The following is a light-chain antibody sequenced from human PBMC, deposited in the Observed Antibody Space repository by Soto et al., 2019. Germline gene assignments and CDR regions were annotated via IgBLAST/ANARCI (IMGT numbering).Light chain of an antibody. J-gene: IGLJ2*01. Sequence: QSVLTQPASVSGSPGQSITISCTGSSSDVGGYNYVSWYQQHPGKAPKLLIYEVINRPSGVSSCFSGSKSGNTASLTISGLQAEDEADYYCCSYTSSDTHLLFGGGTKVTVL. V-gene: IGLV2-14*01. CDR1: SSDVGGYNY. CDR2: EVI. CDR3: CSYTSSDTHLL.